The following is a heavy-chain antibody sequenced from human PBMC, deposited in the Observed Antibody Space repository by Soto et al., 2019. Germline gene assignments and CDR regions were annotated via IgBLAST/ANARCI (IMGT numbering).Heavy chain of an antibody. V-gene: IGHV4-59*06. CDR1: GGSISSYY. CDR3: ARDYGGNSKYYYYGMDV. Sequence: XGTLSLTCTASGGSISSYYWSWIRQPAGKGLEWIGYIYYSGSTYYNPSLKSRVTISVDTSKNQFSLKLSSVTAADTAVYYCARDYGGNSKYYYYGMDVWGQGTTVTVSS. J-gene: IGHJ6*02. CDR2: IYYSGST. D-gene: IGHD4-17*01.